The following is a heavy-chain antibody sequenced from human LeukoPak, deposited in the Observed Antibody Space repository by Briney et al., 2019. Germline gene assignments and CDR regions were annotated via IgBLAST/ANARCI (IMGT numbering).Heavy chain of an antibody. CDR1: GFTFSSYS. CDR2: ISSSSSTI. Sequence: GGSLRLSCAASGFTFSSYSMNWVRQAPGKGLEWVSYISSSSSTIYYADSVKGRFTISRDNAKNSLYLQMNSLRAEDTAVYYCARGLRSSWYYFDYWGQGTLVTVSS. CDR3: ARGLRSSWYYFDY. D-gene: IGHD6-13*01. J-gene: IGHJ4*02. V-gene: IGHV3-48*04.